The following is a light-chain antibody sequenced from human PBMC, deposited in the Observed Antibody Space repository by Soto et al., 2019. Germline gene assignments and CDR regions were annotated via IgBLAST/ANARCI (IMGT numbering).Light chain of an antibody. Sequence: QSALTQPASVSGSPGQSITISCTGTSSDVGGYNYVSWYQHHPGKAPKLMIYEVSNRPSGVSNRFSGSKSGNTASLTISGLQAEDEADYYCSSYTSNIGVFGGGTKLTVL. J-gene: IGLJ3*02. CDR1: SSDVGGYNY. CDR3: SSYTSNIGV. CDR2: EVS. V-gene: IGLV2-14*01.